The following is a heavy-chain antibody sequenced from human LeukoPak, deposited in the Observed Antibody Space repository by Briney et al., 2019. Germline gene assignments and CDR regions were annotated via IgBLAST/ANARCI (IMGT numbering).Heavy chain of an antibody. D-gene: IGHD7-27*01. CDR2: INPNSGGT. CDR1: GYTFIDYY. Sequence: ASVKVSCKASGYTFIDYYVHWVRQAPGQGREWMGWINPNSGGTNYAQNFQGRVTLTRDTSVSTAYMELSSLRSDDTAVYYCASARENGDRGRAFDCWGQGTPVTVSS. CDR3: ASARENGDRGRAFDC. J-gene: IGHJ4*02. V-gene: IGHV1-2*02.